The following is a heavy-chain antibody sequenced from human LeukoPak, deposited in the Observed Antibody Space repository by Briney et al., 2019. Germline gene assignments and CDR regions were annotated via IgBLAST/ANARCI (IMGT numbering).Heavy chain of an antibody. Sequence: SVKVSCKASGGTFSSYAISWVRQAPGQGLEWMGGIIPIFGTANYAQKFQGRVTITTDESTSTAYMELSSLRSEDTAVYYCALCPTADLYYFDYWGQGTLVTVSS. V-gene: IGHV1-69*05. CDR2: IIPIFGTA. CDR3: ALCPTADLYYFDY. CDR1: GGTFSSYA. J-gene: IGHJ4*02. D-gene: IGHD4-17*01.